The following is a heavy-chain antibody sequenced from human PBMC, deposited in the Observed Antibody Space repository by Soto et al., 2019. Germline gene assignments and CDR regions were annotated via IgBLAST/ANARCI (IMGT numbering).Heavy chain of an antibody. CDR3: ARVARTGQYYSDF. V-gene: IGHV4-59*01. CDR1: GDSINFYH. CDR2: IYYTGST. Sequence: QVQLQESGSGLVKPSETLSLTCTVSGDSINFYHWTWIRQPPGKGLEWMGYIYYTGSTNYNPSLKSRVSISVDTSKNQFSLKLSSVTAADTAVYYCARVARTGQYYSDFRGQGALVTVSS. D-gene: IGHD1-1*01. J-gene: IGHJ4*02.